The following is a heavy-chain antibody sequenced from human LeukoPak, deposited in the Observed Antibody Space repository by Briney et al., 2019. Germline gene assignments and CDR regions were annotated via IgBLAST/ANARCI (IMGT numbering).Heavy chain of an antibody. V-gene: IGHV3-33*01. D-gene: IGHD2-2*01. CDR2: IWNDGNNK. Sequence: GRSLRLSCAASGFTFSNYGMEWVRQAPGKGLEWVALIWNDGNNKHYADSVKGRFSISRDNSKNTLYLQTNSLRAEDTAVYYCARHIWKGSCRSTSCSSLDYWGQGTLVTVSS. CDR1: GFTFSNYG. J-gene: IGHJ4*02. CDR3: ARHIWKGSCRSTSCSSLDY.